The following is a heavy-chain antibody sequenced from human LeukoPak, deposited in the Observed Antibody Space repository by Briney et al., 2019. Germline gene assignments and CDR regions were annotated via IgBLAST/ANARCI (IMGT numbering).Heavy chain of an antibody. CDR1: GFTFSSYS. J-gene: IGHJ4*02. CDR2: ITTDSNNI. D-gene: IGHD1-26*01. V-gene: IGHV3-21*01. CDR3: ARDMRSGSYQPH. Sequence: GGSLRLSCAASGFTFSSYSMNWIRQAPGKGLEWVSFITTDSNNIYYADSVKGRFTISRDNAKNSLYLQMNSLRAEDTAVYYCARDMRSGSYQPHWGQGTLVTVSS.